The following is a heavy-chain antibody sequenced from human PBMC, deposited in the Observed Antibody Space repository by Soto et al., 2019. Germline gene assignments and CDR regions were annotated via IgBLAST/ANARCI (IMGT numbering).Heavy chain of an antibody. CDR1: GFTFSSYS. CDR3: ARDDSSSWLRGAFDI. CDR2: ISSSSSYI. Sequence: GGSLRLSCAASGFTFSSYSMNWVRQAPGKGLEWVSSISSSSSYIYYADSVKGRFTISRDNAKNSLYLQMNSLRAEDTAVYYCARDDSSSWLRGAFDIWGQGTMVTVSS. D-gene: IGHD6-13*01. V-gene: IGHV3-21*01. J-gene: IGHJ3*02.